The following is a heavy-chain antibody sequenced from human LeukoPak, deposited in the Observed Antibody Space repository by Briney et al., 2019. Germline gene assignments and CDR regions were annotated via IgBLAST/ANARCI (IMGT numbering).Heavy chain of an antibody. CDR2: ISGYNGNT. D-gene: IGHD3-22*01. J-gene: IGHJ4*02. CDR1: GYTFSNYG. CDR3: ARSLGDSSGYYPLPFDY. V-gene: IGHV1-18*01. Sequence: ASVKVSXKASGYTFSNYGITWVRQAPGQGLEWMGWISGYNGNTNFAQKLQGRVSMTTDTSTYTSDMELRSLRSDDTAVYYCARSLGDSSGYYPLPFDYWGQGTLVIVSS.